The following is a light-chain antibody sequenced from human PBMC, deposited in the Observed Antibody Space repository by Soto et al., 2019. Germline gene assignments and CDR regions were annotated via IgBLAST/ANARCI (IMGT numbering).Light chain of an antibody. CDR1: SSDVGAYNY. J-gene: IGLJ2*01. CDR2: EVS. V-gene: IGLV2-8*01. CDR3: SSYAGSSNLV. Sequence: QSALTQPPSASGSPGQSVTISCTGTSSDVGAYNYVSWYQQHPGKAPKAMIYEVSKRPSGVPDRFSGSKSGNAASLTVSGLQAEDEADYYCSSYAGSSNLVFGGGTKLTVL.